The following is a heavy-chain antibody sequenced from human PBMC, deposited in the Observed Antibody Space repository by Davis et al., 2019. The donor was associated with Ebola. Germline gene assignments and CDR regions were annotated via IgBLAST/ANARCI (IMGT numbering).Heavy chain of an antibody. CDR3: ARVVSSSWSFHFDY. D-gene: IGHD6-13*01. J-gene: IGHJ4*02. Sequence: AASVKVSCKASGYTFTSYGISWVRQAPGQGLEWMGWISAYNGNTNYAQKLQGRVTMTTDTSTSTAYMELRSLRSDDTAVYYCARVVSSSWSFHFDYWGQGTLVTVSS. CDR2: ISAYNGNT. V-gene: IGHV1-18*01. CDR1: GYTFTSYG.